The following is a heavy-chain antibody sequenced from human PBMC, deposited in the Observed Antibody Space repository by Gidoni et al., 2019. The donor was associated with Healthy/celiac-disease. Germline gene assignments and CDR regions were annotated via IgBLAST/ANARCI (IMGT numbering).Heavy chain of an antibody. CDR1: GFTFDDYA. Sequence: EVQLVESGGGWVQPGRSLRLSCAASGFTFDDYAMHWVRQAPGKGLEWVSGISWNSGSIGYADSVKGRFTIARDNAKNSLYLQMNSLRAEDTALYYCAKDGGGATSGDYYGMDVWGQGTTVTVSS. J-gene: IGHJ6*02. D-gene: IGHD1-26*01. CDR3: AKDGGGATSGDYYGMDV. CDR2: ISWNSGSI. V-gene: IGHV3-9*01.